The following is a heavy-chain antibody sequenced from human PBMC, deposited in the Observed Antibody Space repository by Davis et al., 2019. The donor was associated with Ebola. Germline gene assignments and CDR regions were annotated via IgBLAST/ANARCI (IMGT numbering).Heavy chain of an antibody. J-gene: IGHJ4*02. Sequence: PGGSLRLSCAASGFTFSSYAMSWVRQAPGKGLEWVSAISGSGGSTYYADSVKGRFTISRDNSKNTLYLQMNSLKTEDTAVYYCASSSTSWGRLLGNWGQGTLVTISS. CDR2: ISGSGGST. V-gene: IGHV3-23*01. CDR1: GFTFSSYA. D-gene: IGHD6-19*01. CDR3: ASSSTSWGRLLGN.